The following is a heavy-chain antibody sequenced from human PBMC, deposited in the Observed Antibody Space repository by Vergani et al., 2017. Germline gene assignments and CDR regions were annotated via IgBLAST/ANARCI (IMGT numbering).Heavy chain of an antibody. J-gene: IGHJ4*02. CDR2: SYYSVST. Sequence: QVQLQESGPGLVKPSETLSLTCTVSGGSISSYYWSWIRQPPGKGLEWIWYSYYSVSTNYNPSLKSRVTISVDTSKNQFSLKLSSVTAAYTAVYYCARGDDNGNLFDYWGQGTLVTVSS. CDR1: GGSISSYY. V-gene: IGHV4-59*01. D-gene: IGHD4-23*01. CDR3: ARGDDNGNLFDY.